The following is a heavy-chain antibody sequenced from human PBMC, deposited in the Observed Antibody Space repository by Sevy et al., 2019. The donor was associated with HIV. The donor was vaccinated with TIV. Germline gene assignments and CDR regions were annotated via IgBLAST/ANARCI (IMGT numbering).Heavy chain of an antibody. D-gene: IGHD1-26*01. J-gene: IGHJ4*02. CDR3: AGQVGDTVMAIFDY. CDR1: GFAFRGSA. V-gene: IGHV3-73*01. Sequence: GGSLRLSCAASGFAFRGSAIHWVRQASGKGLEWIGRIRSKGNSLATDYVPSVKGRITISRDDSKKTAYLQMSSLKIDDTAVYYCAGQVGDTVMAIFDYWGQGTLVTVSS. CDR2: IRSKGNSLAT.